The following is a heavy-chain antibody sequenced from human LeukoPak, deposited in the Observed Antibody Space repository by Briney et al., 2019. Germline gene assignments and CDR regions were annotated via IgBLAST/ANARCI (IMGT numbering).Heavy chain of an antibody. D-gene: IGHD6-19*01. CDR3: ARDFEGSSGLFDY. CDR1: GGSISSGSYY. J-gene: IGHJ4*02. CDR2: IYTSGST. Sequence: SETLSLTCTVSGGSISSGSYYWSWIRQPAGKGLEWIGRIYTSGSTNYNPSLKSRVAISVGTSKNQFSLKLSSVTAADTAVYYCARDFEGSSGLFDYWGQGTLVTVSS. V-gene: IGHV4-61*02.